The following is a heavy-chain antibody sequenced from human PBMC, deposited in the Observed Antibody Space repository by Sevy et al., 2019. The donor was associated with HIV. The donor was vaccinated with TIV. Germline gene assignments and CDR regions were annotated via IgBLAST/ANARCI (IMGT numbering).Heavy chain of an antibody. D-gene: IGHD3-3*01. CDR1: GGSISSSSYY. V-gene: IGHV4-39*01. Sequence: SETLSLTCTVSGGSISSSSYYWGWIRQPPGKGLEWIGSIYYSGSTYYNPSLKSRVTISVDTSKNQFSLKLSSVTAADTAVYYCARIGRLYYYMDVWGKGTTVTVSS. CDR2: IYYSGST. J-gene: IGHJ6*03. CDR3: ARIGRLYYYMDV.